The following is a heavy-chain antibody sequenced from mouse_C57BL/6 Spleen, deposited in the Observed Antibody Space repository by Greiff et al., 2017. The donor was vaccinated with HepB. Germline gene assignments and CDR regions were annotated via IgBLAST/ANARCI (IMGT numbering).Heavy chain of an antibody. V-gene: IGHV1-26*01. CDR3: ARDSWTGAMDY. CDR1: GYTFTDYY. CDR2: INPNNGGT. Sequence: EVKLQQSGPELVKPGASVKISCKASGYTFTDYYMNWVKQSHGKSLEWIGDINPNNGGTSYNQKFKGKATLTVDKSSSTAYMELRSLTSEDSAVYYCARDSWTGAMDYWGQGTSVTVSS. J-gene: IGHJ4*01.